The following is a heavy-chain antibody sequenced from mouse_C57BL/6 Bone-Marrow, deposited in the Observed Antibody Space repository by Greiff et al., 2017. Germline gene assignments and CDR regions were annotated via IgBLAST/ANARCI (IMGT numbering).Heavy chain of an antibody. CDR2: IYPRDGST. CDR1: GYTFTDHT. V-gene: IGHV1-78*01. Sequence: VQLQQSDAELVKPGASVKISCKVSGYTFTDHTIHWMKQRPEQGLEWIGYIYPRDGSTTYNEKFKGKATLTADKSSSTAYMPLNSLTSEDSAVYFCARRSLCDGYYGFFDYWGQGTTLTVSS. D-gene: IGHD2-3*01. J-gene: IGHJ2*01. CDR3: ARRSLCDGYYGFFDY.